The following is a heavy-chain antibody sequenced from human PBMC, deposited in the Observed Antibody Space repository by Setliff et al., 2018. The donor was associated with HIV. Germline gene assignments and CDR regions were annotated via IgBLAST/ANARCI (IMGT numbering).Heavy chain of an antibody. D-gene: IGHD6-13*01. CDR2: ISYDGSNK. J-gene: IGHJ4*01. V-gene: IGHV3-30-3*01. CDR1: GFTFSSYA. Sequence: GGSLRLSCAASGFTFSSYAMHWVRQAPGKGLEWVAVISYDGSNKYYADSVKGRFTISRDNAKNSLYLQMNSLRADDTAIYYCARGGASSLPLDYWGHGTLVTVSS. CDR3: ARGGASSLPLDY.